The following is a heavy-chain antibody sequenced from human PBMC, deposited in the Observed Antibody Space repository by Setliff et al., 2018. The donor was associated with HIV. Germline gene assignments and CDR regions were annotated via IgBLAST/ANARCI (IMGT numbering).Heavy chain of an antibody. CDR1: GGSISSSSYY. Sequence: SETLSLTCTVSGGSISSSSYYWGWIRQPPGKGLEWIGEINYSGPTNPAFKSRVTMSEDTSRNQVSLKLTSVTAADSAIYYCARDGEYFDQWGQGVMVTVSS. J-gene: IGHJ4*02. CDR3: ARDGEYFDQ. V-gene: IGHV4-39*07. CDR2: INYSGPT.